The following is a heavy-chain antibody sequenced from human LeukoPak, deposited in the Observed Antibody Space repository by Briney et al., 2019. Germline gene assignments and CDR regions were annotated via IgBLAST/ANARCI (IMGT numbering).Heavy chain of an antibody. V-gene: IGHV3-48*04. D-gene: IGHD6-19*01. J-gene: IGHJ4*02. CDR3: ARDGTYGGYDY. Sequence: PGGSLRLSCAASGFTFSSYSMNWVRQAPGKGLEWVSYISSSSSTIYYADSVKGRFTISRDNAKNSLYLQMNSLRAEDTAVYYCARDGTYGGYDYWGQGTLVTVSS. CDR1: GFTFSSYS. CDR2: ISSSSSTI.